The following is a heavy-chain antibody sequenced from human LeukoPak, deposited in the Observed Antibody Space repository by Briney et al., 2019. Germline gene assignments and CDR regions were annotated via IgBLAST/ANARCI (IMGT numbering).Heavy chain of an antibody. CDR2: IYHSGST. Sequence: PSETLSLTCTVSGYSISSGYYWGWIRQPPGKGLEWMGSIYHSGSTYYNPSLKSRVTISVDTSKNQFSLKLSAVTAADTAVYYCARDNYDILTGTHSDYWGQGTLVTVSS. D-gene: IGHD3-9*01. CDR1: GYSISSGYY. J-gene: IGHJ4*02. CDR3: ARDNYDILTGTHSDY. V-gene: IGHV4-38-2*02.